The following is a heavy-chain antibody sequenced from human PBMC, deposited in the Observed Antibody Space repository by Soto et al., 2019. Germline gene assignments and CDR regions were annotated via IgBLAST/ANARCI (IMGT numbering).Heavy chain of an antibody. V-gene: IGHV3-30*18. J-gene: IGHJ6*02. CDR1: GFTFSSYG. CDR2: ISYDGNNK. D-gene: IGHD2-2*01. CDR3: AKAQGFCSSTSCREAYYYYGMDV. Sequence: ESGGGVVQPGRSLRLSCAASGFTFSSYGMHWVRQAPGKGLEWVAVISYDGNNKYYADSVKGRFTISRDNSKNTLFLQMNSLRAEDTAVYYCAKAQGFCSSTSCREAYYYYGMDVWGQGTTVTVSS.